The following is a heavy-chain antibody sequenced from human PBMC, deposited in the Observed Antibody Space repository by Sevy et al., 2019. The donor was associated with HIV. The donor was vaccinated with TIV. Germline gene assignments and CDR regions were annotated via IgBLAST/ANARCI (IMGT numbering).Heavy chain of an antibody. CDR1: GFTFSSYE. J-gene: IGHJ4*02. D-gene: IGHD4-17*01. V-gene: IGHV3-48*03. Sequence: GGSLGLSCAASGFTFSSYEMNWVRQAPGKGLEWVSYITNSGSAEYYSDSVRGRFTISRDNTKNSLYLQMNSLRAEDTALYYCARDLPPSATSVAHFDYWGRGTLVTVSS. CDR3: ARDLPPSATSVAHFDY. CDR2: ITNSGSAE.